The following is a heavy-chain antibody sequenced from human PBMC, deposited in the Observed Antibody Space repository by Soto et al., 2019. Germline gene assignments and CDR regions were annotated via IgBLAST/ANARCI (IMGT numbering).Heavy chain of an antibody. CDR2: IYYDGRT. CDR1: GASISSGY. V-gene: IGHV4-30-4*01. Sequence: QGRLQESGPGLVKPSQTLSLTCTVSGASISSGYWSWIRQSPGKGLEWIGYIYYDGRTHYNPSLRSRVSMSVDTSKNQLALTMSSVAVTVTAIYHCARAGVDDRPSKFLFNFDQWGPGSQVNVSP. D-gene: IGHD4-4*01. J-gene: IGHJ4*02. CDR3: ARAGVDDRPSKFLFNFDQ.